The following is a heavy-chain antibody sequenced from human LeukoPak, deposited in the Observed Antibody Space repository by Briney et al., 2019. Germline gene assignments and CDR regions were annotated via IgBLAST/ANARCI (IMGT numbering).Heavy chain of an antibody. J-gene: IGHJ4*02. Sequence: PSETLSLTCTVSGGSVSSYYWSWIRQPPGKGLEWIGYIYPSGSADSNPSLQSRVTTSLATSRNRFSLKLRSVTAADPAVYSLARTQDTDMGYYFVLWGQGTLVTVSS. CDR1: GGSVSSYY. D-gene: IGHD5-18*01. V-gene: IGHV4-4*09. CDR2: IYPSGSA. CDR3: ARTQDTDMGYYFVL.